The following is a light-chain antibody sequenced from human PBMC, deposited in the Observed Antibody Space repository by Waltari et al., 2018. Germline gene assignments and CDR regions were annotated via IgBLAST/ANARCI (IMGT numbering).Light chain of an antibody. CDR2: RNN. CDR1: SSNIGNNY. Sequence: QSVLTQPPSASGTPGQRVPIPCSGSSSNIGNNYVSWYQQLPGTAPKLLIFRNNQRPSGVPDRFSGSKSGTSASLAISVLRSDDEADYYCATWDDSLSGHVVFGGGTKLTVL. J-gene: IGLJ2*01. CDR3: ATWDDSLSGHVV. V-gene: IGLV1-47*01.